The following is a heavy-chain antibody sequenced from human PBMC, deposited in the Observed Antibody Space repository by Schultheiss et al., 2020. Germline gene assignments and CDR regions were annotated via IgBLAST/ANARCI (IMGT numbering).Heavy chain of an antibody. V-gene: IGHV3-11*06. D-gene: IGHD3-22*01. CDR1: GFTFSDYY. CDR3: ARDVPSYYDSSGYDY. J-gene: IGHJ4*02. Sequence: GESLKISCAASGFTFSDYYMSWIRQAPGKGLEWVSYISSSSSYTNYADSVKGRFTISRDNAKNSLYLQMNSLRAEDTAVYYCARDVPSYYDSSGYDYWGQGTLVTVSS. CDR2: ISSSSSYT.